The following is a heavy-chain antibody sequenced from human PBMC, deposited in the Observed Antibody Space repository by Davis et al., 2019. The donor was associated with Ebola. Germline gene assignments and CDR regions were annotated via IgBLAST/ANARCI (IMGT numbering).Heavy chain of an antibody. CDR3: ARGVVVVSTPSGVRYLDY. V-gene: IGHV4-59*12. CDR1: GASMTSYY. CDR2: IAYTGNT. Sequence: PSETLSLTCTVSGASMTSYYWSWIRQPPGKGLEWIGYIAYTGNTIYNPSLKSRVTISGDTSKKQFSLKLDSVTAADTAVYYCARGVVVVSTPSGVRYLDYWGQGTLVTVSS. D-gene: IGHD2-15*01. J-gene: IGHJ4*02.